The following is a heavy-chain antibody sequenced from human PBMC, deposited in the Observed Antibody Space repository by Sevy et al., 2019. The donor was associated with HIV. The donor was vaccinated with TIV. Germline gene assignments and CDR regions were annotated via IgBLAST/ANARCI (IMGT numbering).Heavy chain of an antibody. CDR1: GFIFKNYW. D-gene: IGHD3-16*01. CDR3: ARSPNVHGG. J-gene: IGHJ4*02. Sequence: GGSLRLSCATSGFIFKNYWMHWVRQVPGKGLVWVSRINSDGSSATYADSVKGRFTISRDNAKNTLYLQMNRLRAEDTAMYYCARSPNVHGGWGQGTLVTVSS. CDR2: INSDGSSA. V-gene: IGHV3-74*01.